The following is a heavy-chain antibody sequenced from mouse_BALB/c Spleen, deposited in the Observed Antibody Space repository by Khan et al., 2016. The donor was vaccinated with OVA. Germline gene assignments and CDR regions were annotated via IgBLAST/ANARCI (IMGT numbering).Heavy chain of an antibody. CDR2: ISTGGHYT. D-gene: IGHD1-1*01. CDR3: ARLAYYDDSEGFAY. V-gene: IGHV5-6*01. CDR1: GFTFSTYG. J-gene: IGHJ3*01. Sequence: VELVESGGDLVEPGGSLKLSCAASGFTFSTYGMSWVRQTPDKRLEWVATISTGGHYTYYPDSVRGRFTISRDNAKNTLYLQMTSLKSEDTAMFYCARLAYYDDSEGFAYWGQGTLVTVSA.